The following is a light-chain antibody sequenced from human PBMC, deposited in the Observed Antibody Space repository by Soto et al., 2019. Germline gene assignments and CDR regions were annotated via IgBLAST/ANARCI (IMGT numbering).Light chain of an antibody. CDR1: QTILYSSNNKNH. J-gene: IGKJ1*01. Sequence: DIVMTQSPDSLSVSLGERATINCKSSQTILYSSNNKNHLAWYQQRPGQPPKLLFSWASTRESGVPDRFSASGSGTDFTLSIGSLQAEDVAVYYCQQYYSTPRTFGQGTKVEIK. CDR3: QQYYSTPRT. V-gene: IGKV4-1*01. CDR2: WAS.